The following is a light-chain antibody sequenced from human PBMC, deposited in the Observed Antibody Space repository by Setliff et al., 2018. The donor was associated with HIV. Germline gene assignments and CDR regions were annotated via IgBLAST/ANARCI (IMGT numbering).Light chain of an antibody. CDR3: SSYTSSNTYV. V-gene: IGLV2-14*03. CDR2: DVS. CDR1: SSDVGVYNF. J-gene: IGLJ1*01. Sequence: QSVLTRPASVSGSPGQSITISCTGTSSDVGVYNFVSWYQQHPGKAPKLIIYDVSNRPSGVSYRFSASKSGNTASLTISGLQAEDEADYYCSSYTSSNTYVFGTGTKVTVL.